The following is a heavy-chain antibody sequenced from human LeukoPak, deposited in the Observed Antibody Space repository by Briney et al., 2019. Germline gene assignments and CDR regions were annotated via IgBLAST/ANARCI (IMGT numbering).Heavy chain of an antibody. J-gene: IGHJ4*02. Sequence: VASMKVSCKASGYTFTDYYMHWVRQAPGQGLEWMGWIDPRSGGTNFARKFQGGVTMTRDTSISTAYMELSRLTSDDTAVYYCTSSDYTSSDYWGQGTLVTVSS. D-gene: IGHD2-2*02. CDR3: TSSDYTSSDY. CDR1: GYTFTDYY. V-gene: IGHV1-2*02. CDR2: IDPRSGGT.